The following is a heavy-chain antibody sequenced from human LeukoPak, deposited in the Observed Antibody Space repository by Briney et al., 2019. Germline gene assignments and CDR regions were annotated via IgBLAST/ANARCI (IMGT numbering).Heavy chain of an antibody. V-gene: IGHV3-48*03. Sequence: GGSLRLSCAASGFTFSKMNWVRQAPGKGLEWVSYISSSGSTIYYADSVTGRFTISRDNAKNSLYLQMNSLRAEDTAVYYCARDMAAAGDYWGQGTLVTVSS. D-gene: IGHD6-13*01. CDR3: ARDMAAAGDY. J-gene: IGHJ4*02. CDR1: GFTFSK. CDR2: ISSSGSTI.